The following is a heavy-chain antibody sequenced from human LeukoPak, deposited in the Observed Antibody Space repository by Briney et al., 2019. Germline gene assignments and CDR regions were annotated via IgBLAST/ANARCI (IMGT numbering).Heavy chain of an antibody. CDR3: ARDTLTGDPQWTFDY. J-gene: IGHJ4*02. Sequence: ASVKVSCKASGYTFTSYDINWVRQATGQGLEWMGWMNPNSGNTGCAQKFQGRVTITGNTSISTAYMELSSLRSEDTAVYYCARDTLTGDPQWTFDYWGQGTLVTVSS. V-gene: IGHV1-8*03. CDR2: MNPNSGNT. CDR1: GYTFTSYD. D-gene: IGHD7-27*01.